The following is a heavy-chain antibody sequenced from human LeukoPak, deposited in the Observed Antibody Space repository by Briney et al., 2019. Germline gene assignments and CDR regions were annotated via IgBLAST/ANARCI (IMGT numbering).Heavy chain of an antibody. Sequence: SSVKVSCKASGGTFSSYAISWVRQAPGQGLEWMGGIIPIFGTANYAQKFQGRVTITADESTSTAYMELSSLRSEDTAVYYCASESGYRKSSVYYYYMDVWGKGTTVTVSS. CDR1: GGTFSSYA. CDR3: ASESGYRKSSVYYYYMDV. V-gene: IGHV1-69*01. J-gene: IGHJ6*03. D-gene: IGHD3-3*01. CDR2: IIPIFGTA.